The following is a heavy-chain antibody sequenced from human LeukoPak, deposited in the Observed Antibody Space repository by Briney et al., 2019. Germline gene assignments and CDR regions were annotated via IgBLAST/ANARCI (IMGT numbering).Heavy chain of an antibody. V-gene: IGHV3-21*06. CDR3: ARVAEAAAFYS. Sequence: GGSLRLSCAASGFTFSTYSMNWVRQAPGKGLEWVSSISRNSRYIYYADSMRGRFTISRDNAKNSLYLQMNSLKPEDTAVYYCARVAEAAAFYSWGQGTLVTVSS. J-gene: IGHJ4*02. CDR1: GFTFSTYS. D-gene: IGHD6-13*01. CDR2: ISRNSRYI.